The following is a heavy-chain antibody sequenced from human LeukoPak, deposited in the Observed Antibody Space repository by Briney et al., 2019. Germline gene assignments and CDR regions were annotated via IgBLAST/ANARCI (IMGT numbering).Heavy chain of an antibody. CDR2: ISSSSSTI. Sequence: GGSLRLSCAASGFTFSSYSMNWVRQAPGKGLEWVSYISSSSSTIYYADSVKGRFTISRDNAKNSLYLQMNSLRAEDTAVYYCARDRGGTVTDRPFDYWGQGTLVTVSS. V-gene: IGHV3-48*04. D-gene: IGHD4-17*01. CDR1: GFTFSSYS. CDR3: ARDRGGTVTDRPFDY. J-gene: IGHJ4*02.